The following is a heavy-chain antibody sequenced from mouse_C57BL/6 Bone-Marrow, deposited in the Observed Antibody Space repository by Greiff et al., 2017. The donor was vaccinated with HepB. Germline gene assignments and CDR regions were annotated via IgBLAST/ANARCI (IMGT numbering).Heavy chain of an antibody. CDR2: SRNKANDYTT. CDR3: ARDVNFDV. Sequence: EVKLVEPGGGLVQSGRSLRLSCATSGLTFSDFYMEWVRQAPGKGLEWIAASRNKANDYTTEYSASVKGRFIVSRDTSQSILYLQMNALRAEDTAIYYCARDVNFDVWGTGTTVTVSS. V-gene: IGHV7-1*01. J-gene: IGHJ1*03. CDR1: GLTFSDFY.